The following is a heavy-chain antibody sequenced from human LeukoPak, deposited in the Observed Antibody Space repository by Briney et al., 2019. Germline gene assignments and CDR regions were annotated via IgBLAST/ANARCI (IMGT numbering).Heavy chain of an antibody. CDR2: ISSSSSYI. V-gene: IGHV3-21*04. CDR3: AKDAYLYYGMDV. Sequence: GGSLRLSCAASGFSFSSYSMNWVRQAPGKGLEWVSSISSSSSYIYYADSVKGQFTISRDNAKNSLYLQMNSLRAEDTAVYYYAKDAYLYYGMDVWGQGTTVTVSS. CDR1: GFSFSSYS. J-gene: IGHJ6*02.